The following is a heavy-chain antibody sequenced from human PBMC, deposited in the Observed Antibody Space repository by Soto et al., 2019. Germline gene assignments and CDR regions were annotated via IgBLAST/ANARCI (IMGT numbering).Heavy chain of an antibody. Sequence: GVSVKGACKGSVGAFSGDPSSWVRQAPGQGLEWMGRIIPILGIANYAQKFQGRVTITADKSTSTAYMELSSLRSEDTAVYYCERNIGWGSGWLWGQGTLVTVSS. CDR2: IIPILGIA. D-gene: IGHD6-19*01. CDR1: VGAFSGDP. V-gene: IGHV1-69*02. CDR3: ERNIGWGSGWL. J-gene: IGHJ4*02.